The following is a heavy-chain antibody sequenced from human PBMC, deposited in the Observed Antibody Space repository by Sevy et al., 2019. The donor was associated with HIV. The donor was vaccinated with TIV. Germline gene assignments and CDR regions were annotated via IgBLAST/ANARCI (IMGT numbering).Heavy chain of an antibody. Sequence: GGSLRLSCAASEFTFSSYAMSWVRQAPGKGLEWVSAISGSGGSTYYADSVKGRFTISRDNSKNTLYLQMNSLRAEDTAVYYCAKVLNYYDSSGPFDYWGQGTLVTVSS. J-gene: IGHJ4*02. CDR3: AKVLNYYDSSGPFDY. V-gene: IGHV3-23*01. D-gene: IGHD3-22*01. CDR1: EFTFSSYA. CDR2: ISGSGGST.